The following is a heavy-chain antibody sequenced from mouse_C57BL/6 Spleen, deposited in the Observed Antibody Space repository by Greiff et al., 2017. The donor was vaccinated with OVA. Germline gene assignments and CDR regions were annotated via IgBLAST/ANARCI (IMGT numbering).Heavy chain of an antibody. V-gene: IGHV1-77*01. CDR2: IGPGSGST. D-gene: IGHD1-1*01. J-gene: IGHJ3*01. CDR1: GYTFTDYY. CDR3: ARDYGSSPWFAY. Sequence: QVQLQQSGAELVKPGASVKISCKASGYTFTDYYINWVKQRPGQGLEWIGKIGPGSGSTYYNEKFKGTATLTADKSSSTAYMQLISLTSEDSAVYFCARDYGSSPWFAYWGQGTLVTVSA.